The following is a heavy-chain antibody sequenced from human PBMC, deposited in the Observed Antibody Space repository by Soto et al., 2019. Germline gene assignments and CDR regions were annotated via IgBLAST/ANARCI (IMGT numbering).Heavy chain of an antibody. CDR1: GFPFSDYY. Sequence: QVQLVESGGDLVKPGGSLRLSCAASGFPFSDYYMSWIRQAPGKGLEWVSSIGGSSSYTNNADSVKGRFTISRDNAKKSLYLQMNSLRAEDTAVYYCARRLRTGYYNYWGQGTLVTVS. V-gene: IGHV3-11*05. CDR3: ARRLRTGYYNY. CDR2: IGGSSSYT. D-gene: IGHD3-22*01. J-gene: IGHJ4*02.